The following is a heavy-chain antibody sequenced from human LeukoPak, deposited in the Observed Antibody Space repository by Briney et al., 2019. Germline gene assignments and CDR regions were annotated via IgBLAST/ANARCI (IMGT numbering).Heavy chain of an antibody. CDR2: INPNSGGT. CDR3: ARRGVGVSSSAKLLVYYYYGMDV. Sequence: ASVRVSCKASGYNFSGYYMYWVRQAPAQGLEWMGWINPNSGGTNYAQKLQGRVTMTTDTSTSTAYMELRSLRSDDTAVYYCARRGVGVSSSAKLLVYYYYGMDVWGQGTTVTVSS. V-gene: IGHV1-2*02. J-gene: IGHJ6*02. CDR1: GYNFSGYY. D-gene: IGHD6-6*01.